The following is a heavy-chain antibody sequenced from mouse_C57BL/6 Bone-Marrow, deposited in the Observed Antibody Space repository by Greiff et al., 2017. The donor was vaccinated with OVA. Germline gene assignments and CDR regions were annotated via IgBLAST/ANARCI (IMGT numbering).Heavy chain of an antibody. J-gene: IGHJ1*03. CDR2: IRNKANNHAT. D-gene: IGHD2-4*01. CDR3: TRRLRLTYWHVDV. V-gene: IGHV6-6*01. Sequence: VQLKQSGGGLVQPGGSMKLSCAASGFTFSDAWMDWVRQSPEQGLEWVAEIRNKANNHATYYAESVKGRFTISRDAYKSTADQQINSLRAEDTGMYDGTRRLRLTYWHVDVWGTGTTVTVSS. CDR1: GFTFSDAW.